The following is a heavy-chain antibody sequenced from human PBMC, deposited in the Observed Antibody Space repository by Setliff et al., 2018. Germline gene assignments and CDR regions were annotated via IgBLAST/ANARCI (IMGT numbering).Heavy chain of an antibody. CDR1: GFTFSTYS. CDR2: ISGDSEYI. V-gene: IGHV3-23*01. J-gene: IGHJ4*02. D-gene: IGHD6-19*01. CDR3: VNHNPARRSPAGTALDS. Sequence: PGGSPRLSCAASGFTFSTYSMSWVRQAPGKGLEWVSAISGDSEYIYYRDSVKGRFTISRANSKNTLYLQMNNLRVEDTARYYCVNHNPARRSPAGTALDSWGQGTLVTVSS.